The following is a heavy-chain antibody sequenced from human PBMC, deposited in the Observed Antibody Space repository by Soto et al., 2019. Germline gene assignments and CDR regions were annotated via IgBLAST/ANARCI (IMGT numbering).Heavy chain of an antibody. CDR2: IYHSGST. V-gene: IGHV4-38-2*01. CDR3: ARSLTVDTAMVIRYNWFDP. D-gene: IGHD5-18*01. Sequence: SETLSLTCAVSGYSISSGYYWGWIRQPPGKGLEWIGSIYHSGSTYYNPSLKSRVTISVDTSKNQFTLKLSSVTAADTAVYYCARSLTVDTAMVIRYNWFDPWGQGTLVTVSS. CDR1: GYSISSGYY. J-gene: IGHJ5*02.